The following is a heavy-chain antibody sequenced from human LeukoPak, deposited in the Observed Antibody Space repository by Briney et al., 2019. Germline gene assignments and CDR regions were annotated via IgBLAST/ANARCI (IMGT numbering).Heavy chain of an antibody. CDR1: GFTFSSYW. D-gene: IGHD6-19*01. Sequence: GGSLRLSCAASGFTFSSYWMHWVRQAPGKGLVWVSRINSDGSSTSYADSVKGRFTISRDNAKNTLYLQMNSLRAEDTAVYYCARGLKTMAVAGTVYFDYWGQGTLVTVSS. V-gene: IGHV3-74*01. J-gene: IGHJ4*02. CDR3: ARGLKTMAVAGTVYFDY. CDR2: INSDGSST.